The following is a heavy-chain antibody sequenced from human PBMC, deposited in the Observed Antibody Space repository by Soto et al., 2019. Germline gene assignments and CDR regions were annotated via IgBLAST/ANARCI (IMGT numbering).Heavy chain of an antibody. CDR2: MNPNSGNT. D-gene: IGHD6-19*01. Sequence: ASVKVSCKASGYTFTSYDINWVRQATGQGLEWMGWMNPNSGNTGYAQKFQGRVTMTRNTSISTAYMELSSLRSEDTAGYYCARGRRMSDSSGWYDYYGMDVWGQGTTVTVSS. V-gene: IGHV1-8*01. CDR3: ARGRRMSDSSGWYDYYGMDV. CDR1: GYTFTSYD. J-gene: IGHJ6*02.